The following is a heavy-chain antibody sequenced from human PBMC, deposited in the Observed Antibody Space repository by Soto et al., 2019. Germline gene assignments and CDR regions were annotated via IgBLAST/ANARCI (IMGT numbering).Heavy chain of an antibody. D-gene: IGHD2-2*02. Sequence: GGSLRLSCAASGFTFSNYAMHWVRQAPGKGLEWVAVISYDGSNKYYADSVKGRFTISRDNSKNTLYLQMNSLRAEDTAVYYCARDRVDVVVPGAILAYWGQGTLVTVSS. J-gene: IGHJ4*02. V-gene: IGHV3-30-3*01. CDR3: ARDRVDVVVPGAILAY. CDR2: ISYDGSNK. CDR1: GFTFSNYA.